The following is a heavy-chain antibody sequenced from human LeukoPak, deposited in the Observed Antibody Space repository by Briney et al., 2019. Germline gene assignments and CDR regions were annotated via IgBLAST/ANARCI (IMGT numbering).Heavy chain of an antibody. Sequence: PGGSLRLSYVASGFTVSNKYMSWVRQAPGKGLEWVSVLYNAGSTYYADSVKGRFTISRDNSKNTLYLQMYSLRAEDTAVYYCAGLKGLFDYFDYWGQGILVTVYS. V-gene: IGHV3-53*01. CDR2: LYNAGST. CDR1: GFTVSNKY. D-gene: IGHD3-22*01. CDR3: AGLKGLFDYFDY. J-gene: IGHJ4*02.